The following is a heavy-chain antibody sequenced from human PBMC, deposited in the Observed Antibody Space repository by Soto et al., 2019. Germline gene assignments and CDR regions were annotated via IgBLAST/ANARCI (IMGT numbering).Heavy chain of an antibody. V-gene: IGHV3-23*01. CDR3: XKDHRSSGSGSYSEFDY. J-gene: IGHJ4*02. Sequence: GGSLRLSCAASGFTFRSYAMSWVRQAPGKGLEWVSAISGSGIDTYYADSVKGRFTISRDSSKNTLYLQMNSLRAEDTAVYYCXKDHRSSGSGSYSEFDYWGQGTLVTVSS. D-gene: IGHD3-10*01. CDR1: GFTFRSYA. CDR2: ISGSGIDT.